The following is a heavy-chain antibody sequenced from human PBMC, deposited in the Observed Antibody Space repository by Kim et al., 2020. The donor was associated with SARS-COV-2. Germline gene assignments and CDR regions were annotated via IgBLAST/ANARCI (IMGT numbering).Heavy chain of an antibody. V-gene: IGHV4-34*01. CDR3: ARGGRQWLLPPHYWYLDL. CDR2: INHSGST. CDR1: GGSFSGYY. Sequence: SETLSLTCAVYGGSFSGYYWSWIRQPPGKGLEWIGEINHSGSTNYNPSLKSRVTISVDTSKNKFSLKLSSVTAADTAVYYCARGGRQWLLPPHYWYLDLWARGTLVTVSS. J-gene: IGHJ2*01. D-gene: IGHD6-19*01.